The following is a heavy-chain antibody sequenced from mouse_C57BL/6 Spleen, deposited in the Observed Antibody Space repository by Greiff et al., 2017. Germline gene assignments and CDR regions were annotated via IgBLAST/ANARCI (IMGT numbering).Heavy chain of an antibody. CDR2: INPSTGGT. V-gene: IGHV1-42*01. J-gene: IGHJ1*03. D-gene: IGHD2-5*01. CDR3: ARGSNYGEDWYFDV. CDR1: GYSFTGYY. Sequence: VQLQQSGPELVKPGASVKISCKASGYSFTGYYMNWVKQSPEKSLEWIGEINPSTGGTTYNQKFKAKATLTVDKSSSTAYMQLKSLTSEDSAVYYCARGSNYGEDWYFDVWGTVTTVTVSS.